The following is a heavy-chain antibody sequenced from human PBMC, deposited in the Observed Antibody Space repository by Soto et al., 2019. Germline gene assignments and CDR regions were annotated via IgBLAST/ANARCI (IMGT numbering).Heavy chain of an antibody. J-gene: IGHJ4*02. CDR3: AKEVYCSGGSCYAMQVDY. D-gene: IGHD2-15*01. V-gene: IGHV3-23*01. CDR1: GFTFSSYA. CDR2: ISGSGGST. Sequence: GGSLRLSCAASGFTFSSYAMSWVRQAPGKGLEWVSAISGSGGSTYYAESVKGRFTISKDNSKNTLYLQMNSLRAEDTAVYYCAKEVYCSGGSCYAMQVDYWGQGTLVTVSS.